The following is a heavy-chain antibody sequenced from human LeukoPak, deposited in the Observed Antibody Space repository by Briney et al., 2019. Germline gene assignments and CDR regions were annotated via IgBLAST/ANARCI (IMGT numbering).Heavy chain of an antibody. CDR2: INHSGYT. CDR1: GVPFSNYY. Sequence: PSETLFLTCAASGVPFSNYYWSWVRQSPSQGLEWIGEINHSGYTNYNPSLKSRVTMSIDTSKNQFSLKLTSVTAADAGVYYCTRAVAGHPDWGQGTLVTVSS. V-gene: IGHV4-34*01. CDR3: TRAVAGHPD. J-gene: IGHJ4*02. D-gene: IGHD6-19*01.